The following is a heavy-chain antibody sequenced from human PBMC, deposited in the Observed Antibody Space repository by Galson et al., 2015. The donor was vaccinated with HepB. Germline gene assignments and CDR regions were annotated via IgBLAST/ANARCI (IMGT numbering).Heavy chain of an antibody. V-gene: IGHV3-23*01. J-gene: IGHJ4*02. CDR3: AKAPIAYFDS. CDR1: GFSFSSNA. CDR2: ISGSGGRT. Sequence: SLRLSCEASGFSFSSNAMSWVRQVPGKGLEWISEISGSGGRTDYADSVKGRFIISRDNSRNTLYLQMNSLRVDDSAVYFCAKAPIAYFDSWGQGISVTVSS.